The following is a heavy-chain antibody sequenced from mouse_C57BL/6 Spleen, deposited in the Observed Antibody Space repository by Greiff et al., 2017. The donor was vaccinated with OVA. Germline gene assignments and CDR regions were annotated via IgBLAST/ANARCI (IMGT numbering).Heavy chain of an antibody. CDR3: ARGDYSNYSYWYFDV. Sequence: QVQLQQSGAELVRPGSSVKLSCKASGYTFTSYWMHWVKQRPIQGLEWIGNIDPSDSETHYNQKFKDKATLTVDKSSSTAYMQLSSLTSEDSAVYYCARGDYSNYSYWYFDVWGTGTTVTVSS. CDR1: GYTFTSYW. V-gene: IGHV1-52*01. D-gene: IGHD2-5*01. CDR2: IDPSDSET. J-gene: IGHJ1*03.